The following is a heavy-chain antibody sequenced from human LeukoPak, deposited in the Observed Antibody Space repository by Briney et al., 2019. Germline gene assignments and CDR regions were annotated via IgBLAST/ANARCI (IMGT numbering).Heavy chain of an antibody. CDR2: IYYIGIT. CDR3: ARHVGAVAGRETFDY. V-gene: IGHV4-59*08. Sequence: SETLSLTCTVSGGSISSYYWSWIRQPLGKGLEWIGYIYYIGITNYNPSLKSRVTISVDTSKNQFSLQLSSVTAADTAVYYCARHVGAVAGRETFDYWGQGTLVTVSS. CDR1: GGSISSYY. D-gene: IGHD6-19*01. J-gene: IGHJ4*02.